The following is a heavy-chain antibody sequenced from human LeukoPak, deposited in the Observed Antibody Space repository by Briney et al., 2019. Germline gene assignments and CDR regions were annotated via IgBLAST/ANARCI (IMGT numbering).Heavy chain of an antibody. D-gene: IGHD4-23*01. Sequence: ASVKVSCKASGYTFTGYYMHWVRQAPGQGLEWMGWINPNSGDTNYAQKFQGRVTMTGDTSITTTYMELSRLRSDDTAVYYCARTDYGGNSRVAYFDYWGQGTLVTVSS. V-gene: IGHV1-2*02. CDR3: ARTDYGGNSRVAYFDY. J-gene: IGHJ4*02. CDR2: INPNSGDT. CDR1: GYTFTGYY.